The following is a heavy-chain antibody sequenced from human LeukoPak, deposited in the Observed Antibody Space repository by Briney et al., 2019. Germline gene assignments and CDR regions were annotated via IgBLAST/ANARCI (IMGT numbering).Heavy chain of an antibody. J-gene: IGHJ5*02. CDR2: INHSGST. V-gene: IGHV4-34*01. CDR1: GGSFSGYY. Sequence: PSETLSLTCAVYGGSFSGYYWSWIRQPPGKGLEWIGEINHSGSTNYNPSLKSRVTISVDTSKNQFPLKLSSVTAADTAVYYCARGSGSDWYYWFDPWGQGTLVTVSS. D-gene: IGHD6-19*01. CDR3: ARGSGSDWYYWFDP.